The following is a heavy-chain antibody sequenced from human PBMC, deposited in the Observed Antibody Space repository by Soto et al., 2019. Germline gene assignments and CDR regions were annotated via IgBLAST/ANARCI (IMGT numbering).Heavy chain of an antibody. CDR1: GFTFSNYW. CDR3: ARDPGITMVWEPDY. CDR2: IKQDGSEK. Sequence: GGSLRLSCAASGFTFSNYWMSWVRQAPGKGLEWVANIKQDGSEKYYVDSVKGRFTISRDNAKNSLYLQMNSLRAEDTAVCYCARDPGITMVWEPDYWGQGTLVTVSS. V-gene: IGHV3-7*01. D-gene: IGHD3-10*01. J-gene: IGHJ4*02.